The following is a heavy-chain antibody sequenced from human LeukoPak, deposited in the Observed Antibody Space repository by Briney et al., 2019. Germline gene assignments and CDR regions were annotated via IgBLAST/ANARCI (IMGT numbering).Heavy chain of an antibody. D-gene: IGHD2-2*01. J-gene: IGHJ4*02. CDR2: INHSGST. V-gene: IGHV4-34*01. CDR1: GGSFSGYY. Sequence: KPSETLSLTCAVYGGSFSGYYWSWIRQPPGKGLEWIGEINHSGSTNYNPSLKSRVTISVDTSKNQFSLKLSSVTAADTAVYYCARAYGYCSSTSCPDERLFDYWGQGTLVTVSS. CDR3: ARAYGYCSSTSCPDERLFDY.